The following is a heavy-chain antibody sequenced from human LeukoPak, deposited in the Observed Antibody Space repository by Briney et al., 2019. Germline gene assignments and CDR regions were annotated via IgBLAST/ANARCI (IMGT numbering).Heavy chain of an antibody. CDR1: GGSISSGSYD. CDR3: ARCLGYYDSSADYMDV. Sequence: SETLSLTCTVSGGSISSGSYDWYWIRQPAGKGLEWIGHIYTSGTSNYNPSLRSRVTISVDTSKNQFSLKLSSVTAADTAVYYCARCLGYYDSSADYMDVWGKGTTVTVSS. CDR2: IYTSGTS. D-gene: IGHD3-22*01. J-gene: IGHJ6*03. V-gene: IGHV4-61*09.